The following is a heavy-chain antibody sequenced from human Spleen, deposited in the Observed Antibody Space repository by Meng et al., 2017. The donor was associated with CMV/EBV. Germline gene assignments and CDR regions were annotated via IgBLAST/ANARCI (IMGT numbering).Heavy chain of an antibody. J-gene: IGHJ6*02. CDR1: GFPFSDYY. D-gene: IGHD3-10*01. Sequence: GESLKISCVVSGFPFSDYYISWIRQAPGKGLEWISIIRGGGGNIDYADSVKGRFTISRDNAKNSVYLQMNTLRAEDTAVYYCAREIGSGSRYYYGMDVWGQGTTVTVSS. V-gene: IGHV3-11*01. CDR3: AREIGSGSRYYYGMDV. CDR2: IRGGGGNI.